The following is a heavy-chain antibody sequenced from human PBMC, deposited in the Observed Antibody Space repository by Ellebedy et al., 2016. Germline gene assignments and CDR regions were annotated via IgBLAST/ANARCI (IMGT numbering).Heavy chain of an antibody. CDR2: ISSNSDNI. Sequence: SLKISCAASGFTFDDYTMQWVRQAPGKGLEWVSSISSNSDNINYADSVKGRFTISRDNAKNSLYLQMNSLRVEDTAFYFCAKGGDWGQGTLVTVSS. J-gene: IGHJ4*02. CDR3: AKGGD. CDR1: GFTFDDYT. V-gene: IGHV3-9*01.